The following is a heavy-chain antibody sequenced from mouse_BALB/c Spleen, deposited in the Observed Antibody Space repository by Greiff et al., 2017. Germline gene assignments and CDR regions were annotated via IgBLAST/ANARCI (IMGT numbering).Heavy chain of an antibody. D-gene: IGHD2-4*01. CDR3: AYDYEGLYAMDY. J-gene: IGHJ4*01. CDR1: GYSITSDYA. CDR2: ISYSGST. V-gene: IGHV3-2*02. Sequence: VQLKESGPGLVKPSQSLSLTCTVTGYSITSDYAWNWIRQFPGNKLEWMGYISYSGSTSYNPSLKSRISITRDTSKNQFFLQLNSVTTEDTATYYCAYDYEGLYAMDYWGQGTSVTVSS.